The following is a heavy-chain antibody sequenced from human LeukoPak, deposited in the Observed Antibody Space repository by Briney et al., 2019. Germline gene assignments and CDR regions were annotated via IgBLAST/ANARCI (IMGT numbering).Heavy chain of an antibody. D-gene: IGHD2-15*01. CDR3: ITEGFGLDI. Sequence: GGSLRLSCAASGFTFTNAWMSWVRQAPGKGLEWVGRIISKTDGGTRDYAAPVKGRFTVSRDDSKNTLYLQMNSLKTEDTAVYYCITEGFGLDIWGQGTMVTVSS. V-gene: IGHV3-15*01. CDR2: IISKTDGGTR. CDR1: GFTFTNAW. J-gene: IGHJ3*02.